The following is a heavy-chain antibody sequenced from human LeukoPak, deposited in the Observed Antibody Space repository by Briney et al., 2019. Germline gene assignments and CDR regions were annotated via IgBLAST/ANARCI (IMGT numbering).Heavy chain of an antibody. J-gene: IGHJ4*02. Sequence: PSETLSLTCAVYGGSFSAYYWSWIRQSPGKGLEWIGEINHSGSTNYNPSLKSRVTISVDTSKNQFSLKLSSVTAADTAVYYCARYLRRGSWPLDSWGQGTLVTVSS. CDR2: INHSGST. V-gene: IGHV4-34*01. D-gene: IGHD6-13*01. CDR3: ARYLRRGSWPLDS. CDR1: GGSFSAYY.